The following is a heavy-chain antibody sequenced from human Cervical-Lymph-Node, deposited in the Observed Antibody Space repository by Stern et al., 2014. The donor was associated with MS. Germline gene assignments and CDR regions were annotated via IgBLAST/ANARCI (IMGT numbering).Heavy chain of an antibody. V-gene: IGHV4-31*03. Sequence: QVQLQESGPGLVKPSQTLSLTCTVSGGSISTTGYYWSWIRQHPGMGLEWVGNIHYSGSTYYNPSLKSRGTISVDSSKNQFSLKLSSVTAADTALYYCARSDRLWGSFDYWGQGSLVTVSS. CDR3: ARSDRLWGSFDY. D-gene: IGHD3-16*01. CDR1: GGSISTTGYY. CDR2: IHYSGST. J-gene: IGHJ4*02.